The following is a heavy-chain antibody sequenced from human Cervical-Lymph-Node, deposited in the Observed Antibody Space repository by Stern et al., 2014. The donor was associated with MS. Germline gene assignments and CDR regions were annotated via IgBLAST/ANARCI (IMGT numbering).Heavy chain of an antibody. V-gene: IGHV1-8*01. J-gene: IGHJ4*02. CDR3: ARGRELLSLDY. CDR1: GYTFTSYD. D-gene: IGHD1-26*01. Sequence: QVQLGQSGAEVKKPGASVKVSCKASGYTFTSYDINWVRQGTGQGLEWMGWMNPYSGNAVYAQKFQGRVTMTRDTSTSTAHLELTSLRSEDTAVFYCARGRELLSLDYWGQGTLVTVSS. CDR2: MNPYSGNA.